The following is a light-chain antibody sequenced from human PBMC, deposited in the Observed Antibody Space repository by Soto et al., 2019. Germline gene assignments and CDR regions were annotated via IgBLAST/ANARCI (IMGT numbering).Light chain of an antibody. CDR2: KVS. J-gene: IGKJ4*01. V-gene: IGKV2-30*01. CDR1: QALVYTDGDTY. Sequence: DVDMTQSPLSLPVTLGQPASISCRSSQALVYTDGDTYLNWFHQRPGQAPRRLIYKVSNRDSGAPGRFSGGGSGADFTLKIDRVEGEGGGDYYCIQGTHWPPTLGGGTTVGLK. CDR3: IQGTHWPPT.